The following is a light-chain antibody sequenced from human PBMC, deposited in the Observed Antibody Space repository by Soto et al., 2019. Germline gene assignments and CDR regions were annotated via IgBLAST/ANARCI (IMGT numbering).Light chain of an antibody. CDR1: SSDVGGYNY. V-gene: IGLV2-11*01. CDR3: CSYAGSPLVV. Sequence: QSALTQPRSVSGSPGQSVTISCTGTSSDVGGYNYVSWYQQHPGKAPKLMIYDVSQRPSGVPDRFSGSKSGNTASLTISGLQAEDEADYYCCSYAGSPLVVFGGGTQLTVL. CDR2: DVS. J-gene: IGLJ2*01.